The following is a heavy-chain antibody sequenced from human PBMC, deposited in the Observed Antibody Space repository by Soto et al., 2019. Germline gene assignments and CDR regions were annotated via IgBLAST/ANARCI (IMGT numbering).Heavy chain of an antibody. D-gene: IGHD3-3*01. V-gene: IGHV3-30*18. CDR1: GFTFSSYG. CDR2: ISYDGSNK. CDR3: AKEANYDFWSGLYYYYYYMDV. J-gene: IGHJ6*03. Sequence: GGSLRLSCAASGFTFSSYGMHWVRQAPGKGLEWVAVISYDGSNKYYADSVKGRFTISRDNSKNTLYLQMNSLRAEDTAVYYSAKEANYDFWSGLYYYYYYMDVWGKGTTVTVSS.